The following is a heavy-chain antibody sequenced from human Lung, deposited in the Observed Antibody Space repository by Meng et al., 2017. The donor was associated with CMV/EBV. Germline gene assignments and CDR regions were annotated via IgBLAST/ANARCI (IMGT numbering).Heavy chain of an antibody. CDR1: GDTFNKYV. CDR2: IIPMRSVT. D-gene: IGHD3-3*02. J-gene: IGHJ6*04. Sequence: SVKVSCKASGDTFNKYVTSWVRQAPGQGLEWMGGIIPMRSVTNYAQKFQGRVTIIADTSTATVYMELSSLRSEDTAMYYCVASEEFYHFRSGWEWYYHYGMDVWGSGTTVTVSS. V-gene: IGHV1-69*10. CDR3: VASEEFYHFRSGWEWYYHYGMDV.